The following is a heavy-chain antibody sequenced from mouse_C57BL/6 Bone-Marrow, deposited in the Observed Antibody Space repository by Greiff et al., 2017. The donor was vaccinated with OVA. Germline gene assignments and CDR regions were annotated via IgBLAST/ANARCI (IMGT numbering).Heavy chain of an antibody. D-gene: IGHD1-1*01. V-gene: IGHV1-64*01. J-gene: IGHJ4*01. CDR1: GYTFTSYW. CDR2: IHPNSGST. CDR3: AIFPLYYYGSSTYYAMDY. Sequence: QVQLQQSGAELVKPGASVKLSCKASGYTFTSYWMHWVKQRPGQGLEWIGMIHPNSGSTNYNEKFKSKATLTVDKSSSTAYMQLSSLTSEDSAVYYCAIFPLYYYGSSTYYAMDYWGQGTSVTVSS.